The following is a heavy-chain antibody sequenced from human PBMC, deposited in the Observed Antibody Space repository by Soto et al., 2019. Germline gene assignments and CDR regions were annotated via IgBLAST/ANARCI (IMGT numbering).Heavy chain of an antibody. CDR3: ATEALCGADCYFFEY. Sequence: EVQLVETGGGSVQPGGSLRLSCAASGFTLRNYEMNWVRQAPGKGLEWVSKISGSNNNIYYADSVKGRVTISRDNDNNSLYLQMNSLRAEDTAIYYCATEALCGADCYFFEYWGQGTLVTVSS. J-gene: IGHJ4*02. CDR1: GFTLRNYE. D-gene: IGHD2-21*02. V-gene: IGHV3-48*03. CDR2: ISGSNNNI.